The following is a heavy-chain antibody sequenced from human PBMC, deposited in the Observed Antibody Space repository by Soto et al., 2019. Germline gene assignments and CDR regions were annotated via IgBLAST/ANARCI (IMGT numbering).Heavy chain of an antibody. D-gene: IGHD2-21*02. CDR3: AGGAYCGGDCYSRRGSTLSY. Sequence: GGSLRLSCAASGFTFSSYAMSWVRQAPGKGLEWVSAISGSGGSTYYADSVKGRFTISRDNSKNTLYPQMNSLRAEDTAVYYCAGGAYCGGDCYSRRGSTLSYWGQGTLVTVSS. CDR1: GFTFSSYA. CDR2: ISGSGGST. J-gene: IGHJ4*02. V-gene: IGHV3-23*01.